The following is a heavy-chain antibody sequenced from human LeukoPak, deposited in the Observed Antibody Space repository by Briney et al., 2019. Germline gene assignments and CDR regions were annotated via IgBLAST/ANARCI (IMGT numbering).Heavy chain of an antibody. J-gene: IGHJ4*02. CDR3: ATADKWEPLDY. CDR1: GNSLRDTS. Sequence: PSVKVSCKVSGNSLRDTSIHWVRQAPGQWLEWMGGLEPEDGEPIFAQTFQGRLSMTEDTSTDTAHMELSSLTVEDTAVYYCATADKWEPLDYWGQGTLVTVSS. V-gene: IGHV1-24*01. CDR2: LEPEDGEP. D-gene: IGHD1-26*01.